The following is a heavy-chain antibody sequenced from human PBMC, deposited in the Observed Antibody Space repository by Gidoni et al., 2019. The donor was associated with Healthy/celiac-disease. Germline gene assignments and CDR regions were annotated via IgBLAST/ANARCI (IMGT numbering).Heavy chain of an antibody. CDR1: GFTFSSYA. D-gene: IGHD2-15*01. Sequence: EVQLLESGGCLVQPGGYLRLSCAASGFTFSSYAMRWVRQAPGKGLAWVSAIRGSGGSTYYADSVKGRFTISRDNSKNTLYLKMNSLRAEDTAVYYCAKPDHIVVVVAATRDAFDIWGQGTMVTVSS. CDR2: IRGSGGST. V-gene: IGHV3-23*01. J-gene: IGHJ3*02. CDR3: AKPDHIVVVVAATRDAFDI.